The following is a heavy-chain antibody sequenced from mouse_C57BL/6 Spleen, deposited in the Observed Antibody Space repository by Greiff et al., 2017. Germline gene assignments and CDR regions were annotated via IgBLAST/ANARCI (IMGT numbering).Heavy chain of an antibody. Sequence: QVQLQQSGAELVKPGASVKMSCKASGYTFTSSWITWVKQRPGQGLEWIGDIYPGSGSTNYTEKFKSKATLTVDTSSSTAYMQRSSMTSEDAAVYYCARKGAMARGYWGQGTTLTVSS. CDR3: ARKGAMARGY. V-gene: IGHV1-55*01. J-gene: IGHJ2*01. CDR2: IYPGSGST. D-gene: IGHD1-1*02. CDR1: GYTFTSSW.